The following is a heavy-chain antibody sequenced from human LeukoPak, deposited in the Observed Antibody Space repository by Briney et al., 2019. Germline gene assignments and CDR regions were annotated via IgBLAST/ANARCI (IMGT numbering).Heavy chain of an antibody. V-gene: IGHV5-51*01. CDR1: GYSFTSYW. CDR2: IYPGDSDT. CDR3: ARHKSPLERFGELFDIDY. J-gene: IGHJ4*02. D-gene: IGHD3-10*01. Sequence: GESLKISCKGSGYSFTSYWIGWVRQMPGKGLEWMGIIYPGDSDTRYSPSFQGQVTISADKSISTAYLQWSSLKASDTAMYYCARHKSPLERFGELFDIDYWGQGTLVTVSS.